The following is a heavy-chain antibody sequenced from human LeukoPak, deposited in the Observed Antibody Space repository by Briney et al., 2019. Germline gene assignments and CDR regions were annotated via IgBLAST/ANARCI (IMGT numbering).Heavy chain of an antibody. CDR1: GFTVSGNS. CDR2: IYSGGSA. J-gene: IGHJ3*02. D-gene: IGHD3-22*01. CDR3: ARDEQSRNYYDSSGYSIDAFDI. Sequence: GGSLRLSCAASGFTVSGNSMSWVRQAPGKGLEWVSVIYSGGSAYYADSVKGRFTISRDIPKNTLYLQMNSLRAEDTAVYYCARDEQSRNYYDSSGYSIDAFDIWGQGTMITVSS. V-gene: IGHV3-53*01.